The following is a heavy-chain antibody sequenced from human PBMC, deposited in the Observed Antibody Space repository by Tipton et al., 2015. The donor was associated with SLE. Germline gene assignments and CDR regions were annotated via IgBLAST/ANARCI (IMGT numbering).Heavy chain of an antibody. CDR1: GYSISSDYY. CDR2: VYRSGST. D-gene: IGHD5-18*01. Sequence: TLSLTCTVSGYSISSDYYWGWIRQPPGKGLEWIGSVYRSGSTYYNPSLKSRVTISVDTSKNQFSLKLNSVTAADTAVYYCARGGIQLWNWFDPWGQGTLVTVSS. V-gene: IGHV4-38-2*02. CDR3: ARGGIQLWNWFDP. J-gene: IGHJ5*02.